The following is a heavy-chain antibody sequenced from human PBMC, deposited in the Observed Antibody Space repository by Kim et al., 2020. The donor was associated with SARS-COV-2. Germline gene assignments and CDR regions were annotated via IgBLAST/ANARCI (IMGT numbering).Heavy chain of an antibody. Sequence: ASVKVSCKASGYTFTNYGMNWVRQAPGQGLEWMGWIDTNTGNPTYAQGFTGRFVFSLDTSVSTAYLQISSLKAEDTAVYFCAREYYYSVSGTYYKGLFDPWGQGTLVTVSS. CDR1: GYTFTNYG. D-gene: IGHD3-10*01. CDR3: AREYYYSVSGTYYKGLFDP. V-gene: IGHV7-4-1*02. J-gene: IGHJ5*02. CDR2: IDTNTGNP.